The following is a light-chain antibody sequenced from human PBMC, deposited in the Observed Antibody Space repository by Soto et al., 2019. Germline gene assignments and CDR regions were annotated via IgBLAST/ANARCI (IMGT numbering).Light chain of an antibody. CDR1: SSDVGGYNY. CDR3: SSYTSSSTLVV. V-gene: IGLV2-14*01. Sequence: QSALTQPASVSGSPGQSITISCTGTSSDVGGYNYVSWYQQHPGKAPKLMIYDVSNRPSGVSNRFSGSKSGNTASLTISGLQAEDEVDYYCSSYTSSSTLVVFGGGPKLTVL. J-gene: IGLJ2*01. CDR2: DVS.